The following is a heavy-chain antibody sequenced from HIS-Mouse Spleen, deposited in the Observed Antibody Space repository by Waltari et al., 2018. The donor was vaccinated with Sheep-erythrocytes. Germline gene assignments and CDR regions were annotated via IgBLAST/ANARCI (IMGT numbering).Heavy chain of an antibody. V-gene: IGHV4-59*01. Sequence: QVQLQESGPGLVKPSETLSLTCTVSGGSISSYYWSWIWQPPGKGLEWIGYIYYSGSTNYNPSLKSRVTISVDTSKNQFSLKLSSVTAADTAVYYCARDPAPHYFDYWGQGTLVTV. CDR2: IYYSGST. J-gene: IGHJ4*02. CDR3: ARDPAPHYFDY. CDR1: GGSISSYY.